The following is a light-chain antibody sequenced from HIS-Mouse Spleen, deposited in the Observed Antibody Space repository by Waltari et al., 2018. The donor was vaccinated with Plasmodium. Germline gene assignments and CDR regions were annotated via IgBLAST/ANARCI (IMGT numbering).Light chain of an antibody. J-gene: IGKJ2*01. CDR3: QQYDNLPYT. CDR1: QDISNY. Sequence: DIQMTQSPSSLSASVGDRVTITCQASQDISNYLNWYQKKPGKSPTLLIYDASNLETGVPSRFSGSGSGTDFTFTISSLQPEDIATYYCQQYDNLPYTFGQGTKLEIK. CDR2: DAS. V-gene: IGKV1-33*01.